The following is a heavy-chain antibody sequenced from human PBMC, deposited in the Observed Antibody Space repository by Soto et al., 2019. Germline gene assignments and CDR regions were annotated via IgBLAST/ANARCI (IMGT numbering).Heavy chain of an antibody. V-gene: IGHV4-4*07. CDR1: GGSISSYY. J-gene: IGHJ4*02. D-gene: IGHD3-16*02. CDR2: IYTSGST. Sequence: ETLSLTCTVSGGSISSYYWSWIRQPAGKGLEWIGRIYTSGSTNYNPSLKSRVTMSVDTSKNQFSLKLSSVTAADTAVYYCARDLTMITFGGVIGYFDYWGQGTLVTVSS. CDR3: ARDLTMITFGGVIGYFDY.